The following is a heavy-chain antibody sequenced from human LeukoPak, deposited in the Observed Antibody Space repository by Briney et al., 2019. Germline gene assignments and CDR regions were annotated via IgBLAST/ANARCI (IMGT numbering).Heavy chain of an antibody. CDR1: GFTFSSYS. CDR3: ARGRDAAKYYYDSSGYYPDY. J-gene: IGHJ4*02. CDR2: ISSSSSYI. D-gene: IGHD3-22*01. Sequence: GGSLRLSCAASGFTFSSYSMNWVRQAPGKGLEWVSSISSSSSYIYYADSVKGRFTISRDNAKNSLYLQMNSLRAEDTAVYYCARGRDAAKYYYDSSGYYPDYWGQGTLGTVSS. V-gene: IGHV3-21*01.